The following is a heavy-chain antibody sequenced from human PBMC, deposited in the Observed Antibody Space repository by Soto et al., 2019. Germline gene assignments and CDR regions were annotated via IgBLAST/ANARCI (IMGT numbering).Heavy chain of an antibody. CDR1: ADTFTSYY. J-gene: IGHJ5*02. Sequence: VASVKVSFKAPADTFTSYYMNWVRQAPGQGLEWMGIINPNGGSTLCAQKFQGRVTFTRDTPASTVYMELRSLTSDDTAFYYCARSSGGLFGIILEGSNWFGPWGQGTLVTVSS. V-gene: IGHV1-46*01. D-gene: IGHD2-21*01. CDR2: INPNGGST. CDR3: ARSSGGLFGIILEGSNWFGP.